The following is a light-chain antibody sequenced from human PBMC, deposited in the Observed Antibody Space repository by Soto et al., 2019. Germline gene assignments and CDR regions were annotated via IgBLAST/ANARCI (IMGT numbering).Light chain of an antibody. CDR3: SSYVGTGTVI. J-gene: IGLJ2*01. Sequence: QAVVTQPPSASGSPGQSVTISCTGTSSDVGGYNYVSWYQQHPGRVPKLIMSEVTKRPSGVPDRFSASKSGNTASLTVSGLQADDEADYYCSSYVGTGTVIFGGGTKLTVL. V-gene: IGLV2-8*01. CDR2: EVT. CDR1: SSDVGGYNY.